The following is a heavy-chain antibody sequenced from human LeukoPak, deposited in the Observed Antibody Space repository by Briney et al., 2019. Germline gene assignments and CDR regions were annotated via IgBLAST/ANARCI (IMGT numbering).Heavy chain of an antibody. Sequence: GGSLRLSCSVSGLTFRTYVMHWVRQAPGKGLEYVSAISSNGDNTYYADSVKGRFTISRDNSKNTLYLQMNSLRAEDTAVYYCARVPGPWRGPFDYWGQGTLVTVSS. CDR1: GLTFRTYV. J-gene: IGHJ4*02. CDR2: ISSNGDNT. D-gene: IGHD1-26*01. CDR3: ARVPGPWRGPFDY. V-gene: IGHV3-64*04.